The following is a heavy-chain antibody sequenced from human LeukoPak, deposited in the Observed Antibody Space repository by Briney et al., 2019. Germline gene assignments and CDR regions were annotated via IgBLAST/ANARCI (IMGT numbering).Heavy chain of an antibody. Sequence: PGGSLRLSCAASGFTFDDYAMHWVRQAPGKGLEWVSGISSSSSYIYYADSVKGRFTISRDNAKNSLYLQMNSLRAEDTAVYYCARDASSEGDAFDIWGQGTMVTVSS. CDR2: ISSSSSYI. D-gene: IGHD2-15*01. J-gene: IGHJ3*02. CDR1: GFTFDDYA. CDR3: ARDASSEGDAFDI. V-gene: IGHV3-21*01.